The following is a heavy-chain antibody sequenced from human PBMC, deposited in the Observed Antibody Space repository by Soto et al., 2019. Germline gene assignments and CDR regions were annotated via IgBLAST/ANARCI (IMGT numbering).Heavy chain of an antibody. D-gene: IGHD3-10*01. J-gene: IGHJ6*02. CDR1: GFSLSTSGVG. Sequence: QITLKESGPTLGKPTQTLTLTCTFSGFSLSTSGVGVGWIRQPPGKALEWLALIYWDDDKRYSPSLKSRLTITKDTSKTQVVLTMTNMDAVDTATYYCAHRRGPLYGMDVWGQGTTVTVSS. CDR2: IYWDDDK. V-gene: IGHV2-5*02. CDR3: AHRRGPLYGMDV.